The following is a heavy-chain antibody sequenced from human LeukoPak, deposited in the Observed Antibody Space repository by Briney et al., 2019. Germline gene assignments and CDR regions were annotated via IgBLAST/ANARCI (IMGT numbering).Heavy chain of an antibody. CDR1: GLTVSDAY. CDR3: ARAKRGYSYILEY. Sequence: GGSLRLSCAASGLTVSDAYMTWVRHTPGKGLEWVSVIHGGGDTGYADSVKGRFIISRDNSKNTLYLQMNSLKVEDTAVYYCARAKRGYSYILEYWGQGTLVTVSS. CDR2: IHGGGDT. D-gene: IGHD5-18*01. V-gene: IGHV3-53*01. J-gene: IGHJ4*02.